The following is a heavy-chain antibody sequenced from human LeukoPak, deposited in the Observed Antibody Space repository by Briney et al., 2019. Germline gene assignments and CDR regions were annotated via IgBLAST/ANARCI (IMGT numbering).Heavy chain of an antibody. CDR1: GYTLTELS. V-gene: IGHV1-24*01. Sequence: GASVKVSCKVSGYTLTELSMHWVRQAPGKGLEWMGGLDPEDGETIYAQKFQGRVTMTEDTSTDTAYMELSSLRSEDTAVYYCATEIVATFTGFVDYYYYGMDVWGQGTTVTVSS. CDR3: ATEIVATFTGFVDYYYYGMDV. CDR2: LDPEDGET. D-gene: IGHD5-12*01. J-gene: IGHJ6*02.